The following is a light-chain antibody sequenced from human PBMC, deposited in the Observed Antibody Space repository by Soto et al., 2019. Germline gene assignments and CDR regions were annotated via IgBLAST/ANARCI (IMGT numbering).Light chain of an antibody. J-gene: IGKJ5*01. Sequence: DIVMTQSPLSLPVTPGDPASISCRSSQILLHSNGYNYLDWYLQKPGQPPQLLIYLGSNRASGVPDRFSGSGSGTDFTLKISRVEAEDVGVYYCMKALQTPITFGQGTRLEIK. CDR1: QILLHSNGYNY. CDR2: LGS. V-gene: IGKV2-28*01. CDR3: MKALQTPIT.